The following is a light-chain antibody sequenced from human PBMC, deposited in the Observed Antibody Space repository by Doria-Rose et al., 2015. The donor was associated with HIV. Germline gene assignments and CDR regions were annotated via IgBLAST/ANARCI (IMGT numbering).Light chain of an antibody. CDR2: HDT. CDR3: QAWDSSTSSYV. V-gene: IGLV3-1*01. J-gene: IGLJ1*01. CDR1: KLGDKY. Sequence: LTQPPSVSVSPGQTVSITCSGDKLGDKYACWFQQKPGQSPVLVIYHDTKRPSGIPERFSGSNSGNTATLTISGTQAMDEADYYCQAWDSSTSSYVFGTGTKVTVL.